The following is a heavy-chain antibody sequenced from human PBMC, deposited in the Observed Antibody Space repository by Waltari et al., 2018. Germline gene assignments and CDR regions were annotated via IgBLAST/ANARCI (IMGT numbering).Heavy chain of an antibody. CDR2: IYYSGST. J-gene: IGHJ4*02. Sequence: QLQLQESGPGLVKPSETLSLPCTVSGGSISSSSYYWGWIRQPPGKGLEWIGSIYYSGSTYYNPSLKSRVTISVDTSKNQFSLKLSSVTAADTAVYYCARVVPAAIIDYWGQGTLVTVSS. CDR1: GGSISSSSYY. V-gene: IGHV4-39*01. D-gene: IGHD2-2*01. CDR3: ARVVPAAIIDY.